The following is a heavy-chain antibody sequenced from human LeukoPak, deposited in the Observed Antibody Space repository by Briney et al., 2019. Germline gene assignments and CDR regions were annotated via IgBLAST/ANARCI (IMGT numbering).Heavy chain of an antibody. D-gene: IGHD1-26*01. Sequence: GGSLRLSCAASGFTFSSHWMHWVRQVPGKGLVWVSRGNSDGSSTSYADPVKGRFTISRDNAKDTLYLQMNSLRAEDTAVYYCARASGLGTTKVVDYWGQGTLVTVSS. CDR3: ARASGLGTTKVVDY. CDR2: GNSDGSST. V-gene: IGHV3-74*01. J-gene: IGHJ4*02. CDR1: GFTFSSHW.